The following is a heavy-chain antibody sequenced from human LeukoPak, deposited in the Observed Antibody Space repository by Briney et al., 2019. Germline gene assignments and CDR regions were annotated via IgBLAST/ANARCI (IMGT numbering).Heavy chain of an antibody. CDR1: GFTFSSYV. J-gene: IGHJ4*02. Sequence: GGSLRLSCAASGFTFSSYVMSWVRQAPGKGLEWVSAISGSGGSTYYADSVKGRFTISRDNSKNTLYLQMNSLRAEDTAVYYCAKFPPYCSSTSCYVDYWGQGTLVTVSS. CDR2: ISGSGGST. V-gene: IGHV3-23*01. CDR3: AKFPPYCSSTSCYVDY. D-gene: IGHD2-2*01.